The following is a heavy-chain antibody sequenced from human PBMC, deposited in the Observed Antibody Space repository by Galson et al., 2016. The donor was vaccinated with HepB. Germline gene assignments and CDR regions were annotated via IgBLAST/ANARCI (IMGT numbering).Heavy chain of an antibody. D-gene: IGHD3-3*01. Sequence: SVKVSCKASGYPYISYGINWVRQAPGQGLEWMGWMSASNGNTDYAQKFHGRVTMTTDTSTNTAYIELGSLSSDDTAMYYCARSSFGVSNPWGQGTLVTVSS. V-gene: IGHV1-18*01. CDR2: MSASNGNT. J-gene: IGHJ5*02. CDR1: GYPYISYG. CDR3: ARSSFGVSNP.